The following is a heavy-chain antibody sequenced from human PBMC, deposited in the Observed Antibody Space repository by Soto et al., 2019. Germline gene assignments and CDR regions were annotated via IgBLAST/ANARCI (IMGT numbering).Heavy chain of an antibody. J-gene: IGHJ5*02. CDR1: GGSFSGYY. CDR2: INHSGST. CDR3: ATSTYYDFWSGYLGFDP. Sequence: LSLTCAVYGGSFSGYYWSWIRQPPGKGLEWIGEINHSGSTNYNPSLKSRVTISVDTSKNQFSLKLSSVTAADTAVYYCATSTYYDFWSGYLGFDPWGQGTLVTVSS. V-gene: IGHV4-34*01. D-gene: IGHD3-3*01.